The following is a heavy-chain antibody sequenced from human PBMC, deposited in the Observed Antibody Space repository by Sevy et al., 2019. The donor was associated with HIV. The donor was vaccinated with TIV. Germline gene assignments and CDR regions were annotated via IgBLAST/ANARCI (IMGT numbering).Heavy chain of an antibody. D-gene: IGHD1-26*01. Sequence: GGSLRLCCAASGFIFSDQYMDWVRQAPGKGLEWVGRIRNKARSYSTEFAASVKGRFTISRDDTKNLLYLQMNGLKTEDTAVYYCARDLAGAPYVDAWGKGTTVTVSS. CDR3: ARDLAGAPYVDA. V-gene: IGHV3-72*01. J-gene: IGHJ6*03. CDR1: GFIFSDQY. CDR2: IRNKARSYST.